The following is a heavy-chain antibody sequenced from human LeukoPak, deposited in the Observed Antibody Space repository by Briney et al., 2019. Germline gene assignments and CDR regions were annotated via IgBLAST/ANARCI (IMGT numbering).Heavy chain of an antibody. D-gene: IGHD4-23*01. J-gene: IGHJ4*02. CDR1: GGSISSYY. V-gene: IGHV4-59*01. CDR3: ARSFYGGNSDY. Sequence: RASETLSLTCTVSGGSISSYYWSWIRQPPGKGLEWIGYIYYSGSTNYNPSLKSRVTISVDTSKNHFSLKLSSVTAADTAIYYCARSFYGGNSDYWGQGTLLTVSS. CDR2: IYYSGST.